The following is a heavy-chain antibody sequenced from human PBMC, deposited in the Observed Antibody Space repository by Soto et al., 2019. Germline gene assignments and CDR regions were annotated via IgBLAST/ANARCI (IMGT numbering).Heavy chain of an antibody. CDR3: AREVNSSPARGPNWFDP. D-gene: IGHD6-13*01. CDR1: GDSTNNSHW. V-gene: IGHV4-4*02. CDR2: TYHSGTT. Sequence: QVQLQESGPGLVQPSGTLSLTCAVSGDSTNNSHWWSWVRQTPGKGLEWIGETYHSGTTNYNPSLKPRVTISIDKSKNQFSLKMNSVTAADTAVYYCAREVNSSPARGPNWFDPWGQGTLVTVSS. J-gene: IGHJ5*02.